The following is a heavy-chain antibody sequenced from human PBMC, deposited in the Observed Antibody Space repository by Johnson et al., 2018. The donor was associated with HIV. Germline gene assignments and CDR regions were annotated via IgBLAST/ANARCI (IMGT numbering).Heavy chain of an antibody. J-gene: IGHJ3*02. CDR1: GFTFDDYA. Sequence: VQLVESGGGLVQPGRSLRLSCAASGFTFDDYAMHWVRQAPGKGLEWMSGINWSGGSTGYGVSVEGRFTIFRDNARNSLYLQMNGLRAEDTALYYCARGLWRGRGNDAFDIWGQGTMVTVSS. CDR3: ARGLWRGRGNDAFDI. D-gene: IGHD3-10*01. V-gene: IGHV3-9*01. CDR2: INWSGGST.